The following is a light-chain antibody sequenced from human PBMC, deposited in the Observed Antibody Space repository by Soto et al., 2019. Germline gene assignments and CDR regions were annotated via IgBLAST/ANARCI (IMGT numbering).Light chain of an antibody. CDR2: AAS. V-gene: IGKV1-27*01. J-gene: IGKJ3*01. Sequence: IQRTQSPTSLSASVGDRVTITCRASQGIRNFVAWYQQKPGKAPKLLIYAASTLQSGVPSRFSGSGSGTDFTLSINSLQPEDVATYSCQKYSSVPVFGPGTKVEIK. CDR3: QKYSSVPV. CDR1: QGIRNF.